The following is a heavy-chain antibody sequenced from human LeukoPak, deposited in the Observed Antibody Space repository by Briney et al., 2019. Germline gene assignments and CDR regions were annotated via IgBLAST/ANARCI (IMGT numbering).Heavy chain of an antibody. V-gene: IGHV1-2*02. D-gene: IGHD2-2*01. J-gene: IGHJ6*03. CDR1: GYTFTGYY. Sequence: GASVKVSCKASGYTFTGYYMHWVRQAPGQGLEWMGWINPNSGGTNYAQKFQGRVTMTRDTSISTAYMELSRLRSDDTAVYYCARVPRPNLGYCSSTSCLGKYYYYYMDVWGKGTTVTVSS. CDR3: ARVPRPNLGYCSSTSCLGKYYYYYMDV. CDR2: INPNSGGT.